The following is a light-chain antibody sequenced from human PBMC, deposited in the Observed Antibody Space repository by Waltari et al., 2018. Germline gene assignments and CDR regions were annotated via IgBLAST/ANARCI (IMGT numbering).Light chain of an antibody. Sequence: SSELTQDPAVSLALGQTVRITCPGDSHRNYHARRYQQKQGQPPLLVLYGHNNRPSGIPDRFSGSSSGNTASLTITGAQAEDEADYYCNSRDTSTNRWVFGGGTKLTVL. CDR2: GHN. CDR1: SHRNYH. V-gene: IGLV3-19*01. CDR3: NSRDTSTNRWV. J-gene: IGLJ3*02.